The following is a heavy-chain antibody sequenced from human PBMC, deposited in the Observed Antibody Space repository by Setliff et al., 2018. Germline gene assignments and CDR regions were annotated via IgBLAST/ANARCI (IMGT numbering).Heavy chain of an antibody. V-gene: IGHV3-23*01. CDR3: ARDTSGRDALDI. CDR2: ISGGGSRT. CDR1: RFTFSAYW. Sequence: PGGSLRLSCAASRFTFSAYWMSWVRQAPGKGLEWVSFISGGGSRTYYADSVKGRVTISRDNSKNTLYLQMSSLRAEDTAIYYCARDTSGRDALDIWGQGTMVTVSS. D-gene: IGHD3-10*01. J-gene: IGHJ3*02.